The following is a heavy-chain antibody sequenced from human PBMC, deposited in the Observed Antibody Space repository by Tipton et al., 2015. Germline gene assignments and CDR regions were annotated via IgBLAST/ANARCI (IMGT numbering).Heavy chain of an antibody. CDR2: IYYSGFT. CDR1: GGSIISGGYY. J-gene: IGHJ4*02. CDR3: ARVDTSMVLDY. V-gene: IGHV4-31*03. D-gene: IGHD5-18*01. Sequence: TLSLTCTVSGGSIISGGYYWSWIRQHPGKGLEWIGYIYYSGFTYYNPSLKSRLTISVDTSKNQFSLKLSSVTAADTAVYYCARVDTSMVLDYWGQGTLVTASS.